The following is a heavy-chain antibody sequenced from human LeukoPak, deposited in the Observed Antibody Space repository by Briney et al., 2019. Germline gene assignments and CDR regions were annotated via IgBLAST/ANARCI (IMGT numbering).Heavy chain of an antibody. V-gene: IGHV4-30-2*01. CDR1: GRSISSGGYS. J-gene: IGHJ6*04. Sequence: SETLSLTCAVSGRSISSGGYSWSWIRQPPGKGLEWIGYIYHSGSTYYNPSLKSRVTISVDRSKNQFSLKLSSVTAADTAVYYCARGGYGDYPDYYGMDVWGKGTTVTVSS. D-gene: IGHD4-17*01. CDR3: ARGGYGDYPDYYGMDV. CDR2: IYHSGST.